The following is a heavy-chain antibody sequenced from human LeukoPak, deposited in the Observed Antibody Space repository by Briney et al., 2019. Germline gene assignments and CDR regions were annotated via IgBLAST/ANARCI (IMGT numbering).Heavy chain of an antibody. CDR3: AKDVAGDPTIDY. Sequence: GGSLRLSCAASGFAFSNYAMSWVRQAPGKGLEWVSSITGSGGGTYYADSVKGRFTISRDNSKNTLYLQMNSLRAEDTAVYYCAKDVAGDPTIDYWGQGTLVTVSS. CDR2: ITGSGGGT. CDR1: GFAFSNYA. D-gene: IGHD2-21*02. J-gene: IGHJ4*02. V-gene: IGHV3-23*01.